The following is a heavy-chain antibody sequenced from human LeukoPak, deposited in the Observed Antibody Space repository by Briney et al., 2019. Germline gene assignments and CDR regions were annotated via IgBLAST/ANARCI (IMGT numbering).Heavy chain of an antibody. CDR1: GFTFSSYE. D-gene: IGHD2-21*01. CDR3: ARDSGKVGDDGILDY. J-gene: IGHJ4*02. Sequence: PGGSLRLSCAASGFTFSSYEMHWVRQAPGKGLEWVAVISYDGSNKYYADSVKGRFTISRDNSKNTLYLQMSSLRAEDTAVYYCARDSGKVGDDGILDYWGQGTLVTVSS. V-gene: IGHV3-30*03. CDR2: ISYDGSNK.